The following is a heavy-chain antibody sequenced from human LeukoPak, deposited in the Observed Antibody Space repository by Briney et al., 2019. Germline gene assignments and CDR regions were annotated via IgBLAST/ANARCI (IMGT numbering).Heavy chain of an antibody. Sequence: ASETLSLTCAVYGESLSKYYWTWIRQSPGKGLEWIGEINHRGSTNLNPSLKSRVTLSVDTSKYRFSLKLTSVTAADAAVYYCASSVGSTDYWGQGTLVTVSS. V-gene: IGHV4-34*01. D-gene: IGHD1-26*01. CDR2: INHRGST. CDR3: ASSVGSTDY. CDR1: GESLSKYY. J-gene: IGHJ4*02.